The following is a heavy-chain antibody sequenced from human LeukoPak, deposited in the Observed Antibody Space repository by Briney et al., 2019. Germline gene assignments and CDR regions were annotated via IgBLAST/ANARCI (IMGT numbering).Heavy chain of an antibody. D-gene: IGHD6-13*01. CDR3: AKDPRPYSASWLFDH. CDR1: GFTFKNYG. J-gene: IGHJ4*02. V-gene: IGHV3-30*02. CDR2: IRFDESNK. Sequence: PGGSLRLSCAASGFTFKNYGMHWVRQTPGKGLEWVAFIRFDESNKYYPDSVKGRFTISRDTSKNTLYLQMNSLRTEDTAVYYCAKDPRPYSASWLFDHWGQGTLVTVSS.